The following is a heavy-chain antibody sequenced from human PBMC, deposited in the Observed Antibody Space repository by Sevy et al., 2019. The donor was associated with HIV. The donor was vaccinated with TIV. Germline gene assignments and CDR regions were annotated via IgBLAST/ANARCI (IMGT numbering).Heavy chain of an antibody. D-gene: IGHD5-12*01. CDR3: ASQERGYSGYDSDY. J-gene: IGHJ4*02. Sequence: GGSLRLSCAASGFTFSSYGMHWVRQAPGKGLEWVAFIRYDGSNKYYADSVKGQFTISRDNSKNTLYLQMNSLRAEDTAVYYCASQERGYSGYDSDYWGQGTLVTVSS. CDR2: IRYDGSNK. V-gene: IGHV3-30*02. CDR1: GFTFSSYG.